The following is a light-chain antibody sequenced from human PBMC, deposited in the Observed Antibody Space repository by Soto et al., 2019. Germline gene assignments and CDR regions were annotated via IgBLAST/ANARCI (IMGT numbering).Light chain of an antibody. CDR3: QQSYSTPQT. V-gene: IGKV1-39*01. J-gene: IGKJ1*01. Sequence: DIQMTQSPSSLSASVGDRVTITCRASQSTSSYLNWHQQKPGKAPKLLIYAASSLQSGVPSRFSGSGSGTDFTLTISSLQPEDFATCYSQQSYSTPQTSRQGTKVDIK. CDR1: QSTSSY. CDR2: AAS.